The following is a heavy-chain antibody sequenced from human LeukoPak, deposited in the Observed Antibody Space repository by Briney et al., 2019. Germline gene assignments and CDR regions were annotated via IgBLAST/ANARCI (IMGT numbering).Heavy chain of an antibody. J-gene: IGHJ4*02. Sequence: GGSLRLSCAASGFTFSSYEMNWVRQAPGKGLEWFSYISSSGSTIYYADSVKGRFTISRDNAKNSLYLQMNSLRAEDTAVYYCARDSGSYGFFDYWGQGTLVTVSS. V-gene: IGHV3-48*03. D-gene: IGHD5-18*01. CDR1: GFTFSSYE. CDR2: ISSSGSTI. CDR3: ARDSGSYGFFDY.